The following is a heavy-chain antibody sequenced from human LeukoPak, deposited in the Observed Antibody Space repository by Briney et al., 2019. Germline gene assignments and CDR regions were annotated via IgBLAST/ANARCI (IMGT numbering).Heavy chain of an antibody. CDR2: TYYKSKWYN. D-gene: IGHD5-24*01. J-gene: IGHJ3*02. CDR1: GDSLSSNSAA. CDR3: ARGGQGDGYSADDAFDI. V-gene: IGHV6-1*01. Sequence: SQTLSLTCAISGDSLSSNSAAWNWIRQSPSRGLEWRGRTYYKSKWYNDYAVSVKSRITINPDTSKNQFSLQLNSVTPEDTAVYYCARGGQGDGYSADDAFDIWGQGTMVTVSS.